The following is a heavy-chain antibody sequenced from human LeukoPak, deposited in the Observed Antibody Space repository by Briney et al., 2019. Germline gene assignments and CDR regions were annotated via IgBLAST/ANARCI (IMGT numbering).Heavy chain of an antibody. J-gene: IGHJ4*02. CDR3: AKRVYGVGFEY. CDR1: GDPISTPTHW. D-gene: IGHD4/OR15-4a*01. V-gene: IGHV4-39*01. Sequence: SETLSLTCTVSGDPISTPTHWWGWIRQPPGKGLEWIGSIYSSGTTFYNPSLKSRVTLSTDTSKNQFSLKLSSVTAADTAVYYCAKRVYGVGFEYWGQGALLTVSS. CDR2: IYSSGTT.